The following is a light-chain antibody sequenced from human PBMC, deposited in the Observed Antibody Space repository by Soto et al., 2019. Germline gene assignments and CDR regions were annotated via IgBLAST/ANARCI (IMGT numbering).Light chain of an antibody. CDR3: SSYAGSNNWN. V-gene: IGLV2-8*01. J-gene: IGLJ1*01. Sequence: QSALTQPTSASGSTGESVTISCTGTSSDVGGYNYVSWYQQHPGKAPKLMIYEVSKRPSGVPDRFSGSKSGNTASLTVSGLQAEDEADYYCSSYAGSNNWNFGTGTKLTVL. CDR2: EVS. CDR1: SSDVGGYNY.